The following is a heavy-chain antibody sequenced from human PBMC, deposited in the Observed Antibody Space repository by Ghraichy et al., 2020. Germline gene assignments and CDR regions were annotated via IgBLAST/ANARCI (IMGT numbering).Heavy chain of an antibody. D-gene: IGHD5-18*01. CDR3: VRERVDTAMVTIDY. CDR2: IYYSGST. CDR1: GGSISSYY. V-gene: IGHV4-59*01. J-gene: IGHJ4*02. Sequence: SETLSLTCTVSGGSISSYYWSWIRQPPGKGLEWIGYIYYSGSTNYNPSLKSRVTISVDTSKNQFSLKLSSVTAADTAVYYCVRERVDTAMVTIDYWGQGTLVTVSS.